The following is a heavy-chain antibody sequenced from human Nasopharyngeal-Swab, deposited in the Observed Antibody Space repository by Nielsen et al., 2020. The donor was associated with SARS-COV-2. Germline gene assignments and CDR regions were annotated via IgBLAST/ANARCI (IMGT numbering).Heavy chain of an antibody. CDR2: IRVSSDTT. Sequence: GESLKISCTASGFTFSNYAMTWVRQAPGKGLEWVSSIRVSSDTTYYADSVKGRFTISRDSSKNTLYLQMNSLRAEDTALYYCAKVKSGTSYDAFDIWGQGTMVTVSS. V-gene: IGHV3-23*01. J-gene: IGHJ3*02. CDR1: GFTFSNYA. CDR3: AKVKSGTSYDAFDI. D-gene: IGHD1-26*01.